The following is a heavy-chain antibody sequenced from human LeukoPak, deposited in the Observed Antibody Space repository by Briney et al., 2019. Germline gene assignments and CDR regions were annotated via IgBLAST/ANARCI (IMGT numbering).Heavy chain of an antibody. V-gene: IGHV4-34*01. Sequence: AETLSLACAVYGGSFSGYYWSWIRQPPGKGLEWIAEINNGGRTNYNPSLESRVTISVDTSKNQFSLNVRSVTAADTAVYYCARVMWFGDLSQSVFDYWGQGNLVTVSS. CDR1: GGSFSGYY. J-gene: IGHJ4*02. D-gene: IGHD3-10*01. CDR2: INNGGRT. CDR3: ARVMWFGDLSQSVFDY.